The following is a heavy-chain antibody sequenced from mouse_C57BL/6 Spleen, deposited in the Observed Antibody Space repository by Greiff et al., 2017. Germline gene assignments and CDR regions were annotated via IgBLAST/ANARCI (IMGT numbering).Heavy chain of an antibody. V-gene: IGHV1-52*01. CDR3: ARRGYYYGSSYVDY. D-gene: IGHD1-1*01. J-gene: IGHJ2*01. CDR1: GYTFTSYW. Sequence: QVQLQQPGAELVGPGSSVKLSCKASGYTFTSYWMHWVKQRPIQGLEWIGNIDPSDSETHYNQKFKDKATLTVDKSSSTAYMQLSSLTSEDSAVYYCARRGYYYGSSYVDYWGQGTTLTVSS. CDR2: IDPSDSET.